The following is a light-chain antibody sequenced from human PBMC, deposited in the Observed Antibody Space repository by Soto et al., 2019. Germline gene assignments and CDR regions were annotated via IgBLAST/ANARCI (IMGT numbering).Light chain of an antibody. J-gene: IGKJ2*01. CDR1: QSVSSK. Sequence: EILMTQSPATLSVSPGERATLSCRASQSVSSKLAWYQQKPGQAPRLLIYDASTRATGIPARFSGSGSGAEFTLTISSLQSEDFAVYYCQQYNIWPPYTFGQGTKLEIK. V-gene: IGKV3-15*01. CDR3: QQYNIWPPYT. CDR2: DAS.